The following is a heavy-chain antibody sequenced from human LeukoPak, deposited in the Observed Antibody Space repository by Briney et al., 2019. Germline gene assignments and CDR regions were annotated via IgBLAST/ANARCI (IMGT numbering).Heavy chain of an antibody. J-gene: IGHJ4*02. CDR1: GGSISSSGYY. D-gene: IGHD3-22*01. Sequence: SEALSLTCTVSGGSISSSGYYWGWIRQPPGKGLECIGIMSYSGSTYYNPSLKSRVTMSVDTSKNHFSLKLSSVTAADTAVYYCARQIYYDRSGYFYFNWGQGTLVTVSS. V-gene: IGHV4-39*01. CDR2: MSYSGST. CDR3: ARQIYYDRSGYFYFN.